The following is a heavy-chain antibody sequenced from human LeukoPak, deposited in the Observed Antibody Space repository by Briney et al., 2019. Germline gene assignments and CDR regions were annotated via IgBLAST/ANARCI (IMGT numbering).Heavy chain of an antibody. CDR3: AKESYAGSGDVFDL. D-gene: IGHD1-26*01. CDR2: IRGSGGST. J-gene: IGHJ3*01. V-gene: IGHV3-23*01. CDR1: GFTFTSYA. Sequence: GGSLRLSCAASGFTFTSYAMSWVRQAPGQGLEWVSAIRGSGGSTNYAHSVKGRVTISRDTSKNTPYMQMNRLRAEDTAVYYCAKESYAGSGDVFDLWGQGTVVRVS.